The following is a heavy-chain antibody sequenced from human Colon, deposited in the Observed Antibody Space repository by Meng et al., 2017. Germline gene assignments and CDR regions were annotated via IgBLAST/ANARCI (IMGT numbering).Heavy chain of an antibody. CDR1: GDSVSSNRAL. J-gene: IGHJ4*02. CDR2: TYYRSEWQN. V-gene: IGHV6-1*01. Sequence: VLIQQSGPGLVKPSHTLSRTCAISGDSVSSNRALWHWVRQSPSRGLEWLGQTYYRSEWQNHYGVSVKSRITINADTSRNHFSLHLNSVTPEDTAVYYCTTWYGEYWGQGTLVTVSS. CDR3: TTWYGEY. D-gene: IGHD3-10*01.